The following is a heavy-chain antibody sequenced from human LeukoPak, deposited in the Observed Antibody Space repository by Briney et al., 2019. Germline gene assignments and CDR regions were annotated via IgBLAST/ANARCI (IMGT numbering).Heavy chain of an antibody. V-gene: IGHV4-34*01. J-gene: IGHJ5*02. CDR3: ARGVSSSWRDYNWFDP. Sequence: SETLSLTCAVYGGSFSGYYWSWIRQPPGKGLEWIGEINHSGSTNYNPSLKSRVTISVDTSKNQFSLKLSSVTAADTAVYYCARGVSSSWRDYNWFDPWGQGTLVTVSS. CDR1: GGSFSGYY. D-gene: IGHD6-13*01. CDR2: INHSGST.